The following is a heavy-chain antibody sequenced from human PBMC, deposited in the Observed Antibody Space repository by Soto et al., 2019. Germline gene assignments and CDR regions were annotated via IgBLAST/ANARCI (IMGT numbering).Heavy chain of an antibody. CDR3: ARDFQEDIVVVPAAPYYYGMDV. CDR2: IYTSGST. V-gene: IGHV4-4*07. Sequence: SETLSLTXTVSGGSISSYYWSWIRQPAGKGLEWIGRIYTSGSTNYNPSLKSRVTMSVDTSKNQFSLKLSSVTAADTAVYYCARDFQEDIVVVPAAPYYYGMDVWGQGTRSPSP. CDR1: GGSISSYY. D-gene: IGHD2-2*01. J-gene: IGHJ6*02.